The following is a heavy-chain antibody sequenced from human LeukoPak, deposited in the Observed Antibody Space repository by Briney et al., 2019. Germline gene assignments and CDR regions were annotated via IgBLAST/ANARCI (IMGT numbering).Heavy chain of an antibody. CDR2: IYHSGST. D-gene: IGHD1-1*01. CDR1: GGSISSSNW. V-gene: IGHV4-4*02. Sequence: PSETLSLTCAVSGGSISSSNWWSWVRQPPGKGLEWIGEIYHSGSTNYNPSLKSRVTISVDKSKNQFSLKVNSVSAADTAVYYCARHGSYSFAYWGQGALVAVSS. CDR3: ARHGSYSFAY. J-gene: IGHJ4*02.